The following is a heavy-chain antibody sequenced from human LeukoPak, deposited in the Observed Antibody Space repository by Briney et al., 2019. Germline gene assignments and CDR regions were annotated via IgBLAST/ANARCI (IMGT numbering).Heavy chain of an antibody. Sequence: ASVKVSCKASGYTFTGYYMHWVRQAPGQGLEGMGWINTNSGGTNYAQKFQGRVTMTRDTSISTAYMELSRLRSDDMAVYYCAREAATTPGYYGMDVWGKGTTVSVSS. J-gene: IGHJ6*04. V-gene: IGHV1-2*02. D-gene: IGHD2-15*01. CDR3: AREAATTPGYYGMDV. CDR2: INTNSGGT. CDR1: GYTFTGYY.